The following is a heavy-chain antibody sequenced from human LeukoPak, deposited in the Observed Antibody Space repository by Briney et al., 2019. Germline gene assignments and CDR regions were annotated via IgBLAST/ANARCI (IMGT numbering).Heavy chain of an antibody. Sequence: GGSLRLSCAASGFTFNTYGIHWVRQAPGKGLEWVAVISYDGSNKYYADSVKGRFSISRDDSKNTLYLQMNSLITEDTAVYYCAKDLFLYGSSGYPRCPDYWGQGTLVTVSS. CDR2: ISYDGSNK. CDR1: GFTFNTYG. J-gene: IGHJ4*02. CDR3: AKDLFLYGSSGYPRCPDY. D-gene: IGHD3-22*01. V-gene: IGHV3-30*18.